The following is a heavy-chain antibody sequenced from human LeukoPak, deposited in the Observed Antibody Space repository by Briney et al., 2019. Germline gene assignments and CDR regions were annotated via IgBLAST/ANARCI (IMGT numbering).Heavy chain of an antibody. V-gene: IGHV4-31*11. CDR1: GGSIIGGDYY. D-gene: IGHD2-8*01. J-gene: IGHJ4*02. Sequence: PSETLSLTCAVSGGSIIGGDYYWGWIRQPPGKGLEWIGYIYYSGSTYYNPSLKSRVTISVDTSKNQFSLKLSSVTAADTAAYYCARDLGYCTNGVCHTRFDYWGQGTLVAVSS. CDR2: IYYSGST. CDR3: ARDLGYCTNGVCHTRFDY.